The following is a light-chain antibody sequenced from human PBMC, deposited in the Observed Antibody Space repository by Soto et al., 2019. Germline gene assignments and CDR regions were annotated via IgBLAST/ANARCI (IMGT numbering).Light chain of an antibody. Sequence: DIQMTKSPSSRSASVGDRVTITGRARQSSATDLNWYQQKPGKAPKLLIYGASTLQSGVPSRFSGSGSGTDFTLSISSLHPEDFATYYCQQSSSTPYIFGRGTSLEIK. CDR1: QSSATD. CDR2: GAS. CDR3: QQSSSTPYI. J-gene: IGKJ2*01. V-gene: IGKV1-39*01.